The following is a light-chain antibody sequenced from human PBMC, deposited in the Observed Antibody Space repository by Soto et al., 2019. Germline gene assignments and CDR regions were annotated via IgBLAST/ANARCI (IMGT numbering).Light chain of an antibody. Sequence: EIVLTQSPGTLSLSPGERATLSCRASQSVSSSYLAWYQQKPGQAPRLLIYDASSRATGIPDRFSGSGSGTDFTLTISRLEPKDFAVYYCQQYGSSPYTFGRGTKLEIK. V-gene: IGKV3-20*01. CDR1: QSVSSSY. CDR2: DAS. J-gene: IGKJ2*01. CDR3: QQYGSSPYT.